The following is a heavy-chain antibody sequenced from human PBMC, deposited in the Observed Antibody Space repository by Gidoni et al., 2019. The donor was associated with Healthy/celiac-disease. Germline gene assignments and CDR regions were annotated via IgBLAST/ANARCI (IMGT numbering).Heavy chain of an antibody. CDR3: ARDYGGDIVVVTATGFDY. CDR1: GGTFSSYA. V-gene: IGHV1-69*04. D-gene: IGHD2-21*02. J-gene: IGHJ4*02. CDR2: IIPILGIA. Sequence: QVQLVQSGAEVKKPGSSVKVSCKDSGGTFSSYAISWVRQAPGQGLEWMGRIIPILGIANYAQKFQGRVTITADKSTSTAYMELSSLRSEDTAVYYCARDYGGDIVVVTATGFDYWGQGTLVTVSS.